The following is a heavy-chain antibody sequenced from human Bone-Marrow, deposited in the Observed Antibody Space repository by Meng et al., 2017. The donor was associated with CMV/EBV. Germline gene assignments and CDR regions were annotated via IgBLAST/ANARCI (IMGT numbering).Heavy chain of an antibody. V-gene: IGHV3-33*01. J-gene: IGHJ4*02. Sequence: GESLKISCAASGFTFSSYGMHWVRQAPGKGLEWVAVIWYDGSNKYYADSVKGRFTISRDNSKNTLYLQMNSLRAEDTAVYYCARALRLYYFDYWGQGTLVTVSS. D-gene: IGHD3-3*01. CDR2: IWYDGSNK. CDR3: ARALRLYYFDY. CDR1: GFTFSSYG.